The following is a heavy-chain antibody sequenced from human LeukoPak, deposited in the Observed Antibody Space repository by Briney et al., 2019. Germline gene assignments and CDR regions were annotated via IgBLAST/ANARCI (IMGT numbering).Heavy chain of an antibody. CDR3: AKDSLNWNARLNWFDP. D-gene: IGHD1-1*01. CDR1: GFTFSSYG. CDR2: IWYDGSNK. J-gene: IGHJ5*02. Sequence: GRSLRLSCAASGFTFSSYGMHWVRQAPGKGLEWVAVIWYDGSNKYYADSVKGRFTISRDNSKNTLYLQMNSLRAEDTAVYYCAKDSLNWNARLNWFDPWGQGTLVTVSS. V-gene: IGHV3-33*06.